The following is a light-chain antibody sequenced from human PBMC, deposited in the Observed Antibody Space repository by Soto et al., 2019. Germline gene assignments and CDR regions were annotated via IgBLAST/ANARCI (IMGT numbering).Light chain of an antibody. CDR1: NIGSKR. V-gene: IGLV3-21*04. CDR3: QVWDITTDHYV. J-gene: IGLJ1*01. CDR2: YDS. Sequence: SYELTQPPSVSVAPEKTARLTCGGDNIGSKRVHWYRQKPGQAPVLVLYYDSDRPSGIPERFSGSNSGNTATLTINRVEAGYEADYYCQVWDITTDHYVFGTGTKLTVL.